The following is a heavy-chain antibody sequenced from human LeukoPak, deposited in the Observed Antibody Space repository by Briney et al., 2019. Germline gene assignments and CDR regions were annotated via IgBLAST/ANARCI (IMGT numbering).Heavy chain of an antibody. CDR3: ARKGYSGYRLGIDY. J-gene: IGHJ4*02. CDR1: GFSFSTSW. Sequence: GGSLRLSCVGSGFSFSTSWMSWVRQAPGKGPEWLANLKEDGSEKSYVDSVKGRFSISRDNSNNTLYLQMNSLRAEDTAVYYCARKGYSGYRLGIDYWGQGTPVTVSS. D-gene: IGHD5-12*01. CDR2: LKEDGSEK. V-gene: IGHV3-7*02.